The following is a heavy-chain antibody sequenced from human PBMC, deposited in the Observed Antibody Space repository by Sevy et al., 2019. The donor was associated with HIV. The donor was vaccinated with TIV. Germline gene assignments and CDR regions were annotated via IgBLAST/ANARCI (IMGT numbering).Heavy chain of an antibody. CDR2: ISSSSSTI. Sequence: GESLKISCAASGFTFSSYSMNWVRQAPGKGLEWVSYISSSSSTIYYAASVKGRFTISRDNAKNSLYLQMNSLRAEDTAVHYCAREDIDFYYYGMDVWGQGTTVTVSS. CDR1: GFTFSSYS. CDR3: AREDIDFYYYGMDV. D-gene: IGHD2-15*01. V-gene: IGHV3-48*01. J-gene: IGHJ6*02.